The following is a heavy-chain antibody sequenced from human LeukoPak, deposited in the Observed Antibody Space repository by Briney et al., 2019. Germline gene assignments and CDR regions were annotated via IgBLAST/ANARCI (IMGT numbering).Heavy chain of an antibody. J-gene: IGHJ6*03. CDR1: GDSISSSNSY. Sequence: SETLSLTCIVSGDSISSSNSYWGWIRQPPGKGLEWIGSIYYSGSTNYNPSLKSRVTISVDTSKNQFSLKLSSVTAADTAVYYCAGSGVRDYYYYMDVWGKGTTVTISS. CDR3: AGSGVRDYYYYMDV. D-gene: IGHD2-8*01. V-gene: IGHV4-39*07. CDR2: IYYSGST.